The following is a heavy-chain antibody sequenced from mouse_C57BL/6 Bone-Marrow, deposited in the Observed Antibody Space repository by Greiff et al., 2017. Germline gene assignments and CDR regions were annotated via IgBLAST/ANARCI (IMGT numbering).Heavy chain of an antibody. V-gene: IGHV5-15*01. CDR3: ARPSSGMAWFAY. Sequence: EVHLVESGGGLVQPGGSLKLSCAASGFTFSDYGMAWVRQAPRKGPEWVAFISNLAYSIYYADTVTGRFTISRENAKNTLYLEMSSLRSEDTAMYYCARPSSGMAWFAYWGQGTLVTVSA. D-gene: IGHD3-2*02. CDR2: ISNLAYSI. CDR1: GFTFSDYG. J-gene: IGHJ3*01.